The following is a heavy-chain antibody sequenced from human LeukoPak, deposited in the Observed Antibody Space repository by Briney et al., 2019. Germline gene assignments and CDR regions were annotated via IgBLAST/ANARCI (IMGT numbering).Heavy chain of an antibody. V-gene: IGHV4-34*01. CDR2: INHSGST. CDR1: GGSFSGYY. Sequence: SETLSLTCAVYGGSFSGYYWSWIRQPPGKGLEWIGEINHSGSTNYNPSLKSRVTISVDTSKNQFSLKLSSVTAADTAVYYCARAGRDGYNNAFDIWGQGTMVTVSS. CDR3: ARAGRDGYNNAFDI. D-gene: IGHD5-24*01. J-gene: IGHJ3*02.